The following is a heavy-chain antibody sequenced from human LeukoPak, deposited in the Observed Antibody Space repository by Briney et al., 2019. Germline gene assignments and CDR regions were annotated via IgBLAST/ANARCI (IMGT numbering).Heavy chain of an antibody. J-gene: IGHJ5*02. CDR1: GDILSSNSAA. V-gene: IGHV6-1*01. CDR2: TYYRSKLYN. CDR3: ARELGAETLNWFDP. Sequence: SQTLSLTCALSGDILSSNSAAWHWIRQSRSRGLEWLVRTYYRSKLYNDYAVSVKSRITINPDTSKNQFSLQLNSVTPEDTAVYYCARELGAETLNWFDPWGQGTLVTVSS.